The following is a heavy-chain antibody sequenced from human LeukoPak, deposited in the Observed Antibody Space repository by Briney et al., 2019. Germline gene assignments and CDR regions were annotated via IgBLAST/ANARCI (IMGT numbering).Heavy chain of an antibody. CDR1: GGSISTYY. J-gene: IGHJ4*02. CDR3: ARHAAHRNFDY. D-gene: IGHD6-25*01. Sequence: PSETLSLTCTVSGGSISTYYWSWIRQPPGKGLEWIGYIYYSGSTSYSPSLKSRVTISVDTSKNQFSLKLSSVAATDTAVYYCARHAAHRNFDYWGQGTLVTVSS. V-gene: IGHV4-59*08. CDR2: IYYSGST.